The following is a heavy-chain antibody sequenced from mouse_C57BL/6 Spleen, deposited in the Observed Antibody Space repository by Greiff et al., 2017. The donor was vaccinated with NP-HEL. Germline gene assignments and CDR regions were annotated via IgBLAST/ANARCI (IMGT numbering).Heavy chain of an antibody. CDR3: ARGAYYSNYGAMDY. CDR1: GYTFTDYN. CDR2: INPNNGGT. Sequence: VQLQQSGPELVKPGASVKIPCKASGYTFTDYNMDWVKQSHGKSLEWIGDINPNNGGTIYNQKFKGKATLTVDKSSSTAYMVLRSLTSEDTAVYYCARGAYYSNYGAMDYWGQGTSVTVSS. J-gene: IGHJ4*01. V-gene: IGHV1-18*01. D-gene: IGHD2-5*01.